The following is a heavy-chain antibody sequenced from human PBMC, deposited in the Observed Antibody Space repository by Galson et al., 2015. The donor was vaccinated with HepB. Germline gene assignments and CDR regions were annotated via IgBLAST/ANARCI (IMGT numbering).Heavy chain of an antibody. CDR3: AKETGNYYDTTGFNDY. CDR1: GFIFSNYA. CDR2: ISFDGNYY. V-gene: IGHV3-30*18. D-gene: IGHD3-22*01. Sequence: SLRLSCAASGFIFSNYAMHWVRQAPGKGLEWVAAISFDGNYYYHADSVKGRFAISRDNSKNTLYLQMNSLRADDTAIFYCAKETGNYYDTTGFNDYWGQGTLVTVSS. J-gene: IGHJ4*02.